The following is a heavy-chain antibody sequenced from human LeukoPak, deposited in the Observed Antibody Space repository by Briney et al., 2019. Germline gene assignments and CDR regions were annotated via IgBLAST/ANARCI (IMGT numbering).Heavy chain of an antibody. CDR3: ARDGTSMVRGVIITLNYYYYYMDV. J-gene: IGHJ6*03. Sequence: TSETLSLTCTVSGGSISSYYWSWIRQPAGKGLEWIGRIYTSGSTNYNPSLKSRVTISVDTSKNQFSLKLSSVTAADTAVYYCARDGTSMVRGVIITLNYYYYYMDVWGKGTTVTISS. CDR1: GGSISSYY. D-gene: IGHD3-10*01. V-gene: IGHV4-4*07. CDR2: IYTSGST.